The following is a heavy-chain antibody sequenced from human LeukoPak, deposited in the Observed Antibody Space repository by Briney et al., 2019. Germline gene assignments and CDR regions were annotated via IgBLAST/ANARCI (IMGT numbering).Heavy chain of an antibody. CDR2: ISGGSSFI. CDR1: GFTISDSY. Sequence: GGSLRLSCAASGFTISDSYMTWIRQAPGRGLEWVSYISGGSSFIYYADSVKGRFTISRDNAKNSLYLQMSNLRAEDTAFYYCARTPHYYDSSGYYVDYWGQGTLVTVSS. V-gene: IGHV3-11*01. J-gene: IGHJ4*02. CDR3: ARTPHYYDSSGYYVDY. D-gene: IGHD3-22*01.